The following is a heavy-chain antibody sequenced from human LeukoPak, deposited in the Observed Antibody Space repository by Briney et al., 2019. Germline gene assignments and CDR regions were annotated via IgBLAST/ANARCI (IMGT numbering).Heavy chain of an antibody. CDR3: AKGRLVPGSVLDY. CDR2: TRFDGSDK. V-gene: IGHV3-30*02. Sequence: GGSLRLSCAASGFTFRSYDMYWVRQAPGKGLEWVAFTRFDGSDKNYADSVEGRFTISRDNSKNTLFLQMNSLRAEDTAVYYCAKGRLVPGSVLDYWGQGNLVTVSS. CDR1: GFTFRSYD. D-gene: IGHD6-19*01. J-gene: IGHJ4*02.